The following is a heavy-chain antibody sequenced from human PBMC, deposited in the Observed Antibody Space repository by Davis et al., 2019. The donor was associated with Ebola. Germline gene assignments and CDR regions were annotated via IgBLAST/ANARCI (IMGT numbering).Heavy chain of an antibody. CDR2: IRSETYGGTT. CDR1: GFTFGDYA. CDR3: TGGGELLVEYYDYAMDV. V-gene: IGHV3-49*04. J-gene: IGHJ6*02. Sequence: GESLKISCTVSGFTFGDYAMSWVRQAPGKGLEWVGFIRSETYGGTTEYAASVKGRFTISRDDSKNIAYLQMNSLKTEDTAVYYCTGGGELLVEYYDYAMDVWGQGTTVTVSS. D-gene: IGHD1-7*01.